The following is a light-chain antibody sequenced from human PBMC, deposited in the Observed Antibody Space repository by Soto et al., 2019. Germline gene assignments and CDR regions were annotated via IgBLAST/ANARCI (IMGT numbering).Light chain of an antibody. V-gene: IGKV1-5*01. Sequence: DIQMTQSPSSLYASVGDRVMITCRASQTISTYFNWYQQKPGTAPKLLIYDASTLQSGVPSRFSGSGSGTKFTLTIASLQPDDFATYYCQQYETFSGTFGPGTKVDI. CDR1: QTISTY. J-gene: IGKJ1*01. CDR2: DAS. CDR3: QQYETFSGT.